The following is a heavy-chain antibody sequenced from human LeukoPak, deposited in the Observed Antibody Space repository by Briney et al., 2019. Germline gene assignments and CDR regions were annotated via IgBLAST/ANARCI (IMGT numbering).Heavy chain of an antibody. CDR3: AKGGLGGYNAVFDH. J-gene: IGHJ4*02. CDR2: VSGSDGSS. Sequence: PGGSLRLSCATSGFTFVGNAMSWVRQAPGKGLEWVSGVSGSDGSSHYADSVKGRFTISADNSKNTLHLQMNSLRAEDTAVYYRAKGGLGGYNAVFDHWGQGTLVTVSS. V-gene: IGHV3-23*01. CDR1: GFTFVGNA. D-gene: IGHD5-24*01.